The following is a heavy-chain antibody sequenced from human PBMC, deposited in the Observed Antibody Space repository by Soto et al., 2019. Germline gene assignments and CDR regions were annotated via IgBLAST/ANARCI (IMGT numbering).Heavy chain of an antibody. CDR1: GGSINSDY. Sequence: SETLSLTCTVSGGSINSDYLTWSRQPPGRGLEWIGYIYYTGSTSYNPSLRSRVTISVDRSKNQFSLKLGSVTAADTALYYCARDPGHAYNRAGFDYWRQGIMVTVSS. J-gene: IGHJ4*02. CDR2: IYYTGST. CDR3: ARDPGHAYNRAGFDY. V-gene: IGHV4-59*01. D-gene: IGHD1-1*01.